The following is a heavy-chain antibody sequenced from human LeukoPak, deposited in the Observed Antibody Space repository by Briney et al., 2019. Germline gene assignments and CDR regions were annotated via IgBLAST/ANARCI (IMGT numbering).Heavy chain of an antibody. V-gene: IGHV4-59*01. CDR3: ARGRGPYYDILPGYGPASPLYYYYYMDV. J-gene: IGHJ6*03. CDR2: SDYGGTT. D-gene: IGHD3-9*01. Sequence: SETLSRICTGWGCIRSRCDGSWIRKPPRDLLDLIGCSDYGGTTDYNPSLKSRVTISVDTSKNQFSLKLSSVTAADTAVYYCARGRGPYYDILPGYGPASPLYYYYYMDVWGKGTTVTVSS. CDR1: GCIRSRCD.